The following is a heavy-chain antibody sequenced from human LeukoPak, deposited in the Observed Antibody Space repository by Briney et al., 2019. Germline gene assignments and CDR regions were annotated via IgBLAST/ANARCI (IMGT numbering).Heavy chain of an antibody. CDR2: IYSGGST. CDR3: AKDREEMTTVWYFDL. Sequence: GGSLRLSCAASGFTASSNHMSWVRQAPGKGLEWVSLIYSGGSTYYADSVKGRFTISRDNSKNTLYLQMNSLRAEDTAFYYCAKDREEMTTVWYFDLWGRGTLVTVSS. D-gene: IGHD4-11*01. CDR1: GFTASSNH. J-gene: IGHJ2*01. V-gene: IGHV3-66*01.